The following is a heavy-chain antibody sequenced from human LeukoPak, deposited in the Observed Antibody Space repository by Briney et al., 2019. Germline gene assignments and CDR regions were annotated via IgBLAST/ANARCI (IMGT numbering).Heavy chain of an antibody. V-gene: IGHV3-30*18. CDR3: AKERLWFGTGFDY. J-gene: IGHJ4*02. CDR1: GFTFSSYG. D-gene: IGHD3-10*01. CDR2: ISYDGSNK. Sequence: PGGSLRLSCAASGFTFSSYGMHWVRQAPGKGLEWVAVISYDGSNKYYADSVKGRLTISRDNSKNTLYLQMNSLRAEDTAVYYCAKERLWFGTGFDYWGQGTLVTVSS.